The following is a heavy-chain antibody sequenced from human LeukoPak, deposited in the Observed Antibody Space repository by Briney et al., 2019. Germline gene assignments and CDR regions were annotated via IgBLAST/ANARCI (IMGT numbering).Heavy chain of an antibody. CDR2: IIGRGGST. J-gene: IGHJ4*02. Sequence: GGSLRLSCAASGFIFNNYAVGWVRQAPGKGLEWVSGIIGRGGSTYYADPVKGRFTISRDNSKNTLYVQMNSLRAEDTAVYYCAKSDSSGWGYFDYWGQGTPVTVSS. CDR3: AKSDSSGWGYFDY. V-gene: IGHV3-23*01. D-gene: IGHD6-19*01. CDR1: GFIFNNYA.